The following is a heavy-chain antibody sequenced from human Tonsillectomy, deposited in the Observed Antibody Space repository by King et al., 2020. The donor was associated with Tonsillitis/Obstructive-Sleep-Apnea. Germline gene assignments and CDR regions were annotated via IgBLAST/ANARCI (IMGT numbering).Heavy chain of an antibody. CDR2: IYPGDSDI. J-gene: IGHJ4*02. V-gene: IGHV5-51*01. CDR3: VRRGIYCSSTNCYDS. CDR1: GYSFTNYW. Sequence: QLVQSGVEVKKPGESLKISCKGSGYSFTNYWIGWVRQMPGKGLEWMGIIYPGDSDIRYSPSFQGQVTISADKSIRTAYLQWRSLKASDTAIYYGVRRGIYCSSTNCYDSWGQGTLVTVSS. D-gene: IGHD2-2*01.